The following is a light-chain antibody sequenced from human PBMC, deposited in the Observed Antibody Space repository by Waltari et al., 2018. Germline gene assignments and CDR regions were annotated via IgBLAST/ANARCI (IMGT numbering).Light chain of an antibody. CDR2: AAS. CDR3: QQSYDIPQT. V-gene: IGKV1-39*01. Sequence: DIQMTQSPSSLSASVGDRVTITCRASQSISSYLNWYQQKPGKAPKLLIYAASSLQSGVPSRFSGSGSGTDFTLTITSLQPEDSATYYCQQSYDIPQTFGQGTKVEI. CDR1: QSISSY. J-gene: IGKJ1*01.